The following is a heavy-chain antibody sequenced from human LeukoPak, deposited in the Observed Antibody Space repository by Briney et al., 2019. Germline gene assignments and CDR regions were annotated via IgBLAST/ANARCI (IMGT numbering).Heavy chain of an antibody. CDR1: GYTFSSNV. CDR2: MNPHSGNT. D-gene: IGHD1-26*01. V-gene: IGHV1-8*01. J-gene: IGHJ4*02. CDR3: AREGNRSSDSSASYPLDY. Sequence: AASVKVSCKASGYTFSSNVINWVRQATGQGLEWMGWMNPHSGNTGYAQKFQGRVTITRNSSISTAYMELSSLRSEDTAVYYCAREGNRSSDSSASYPLDYWGQGTLVTVSS.